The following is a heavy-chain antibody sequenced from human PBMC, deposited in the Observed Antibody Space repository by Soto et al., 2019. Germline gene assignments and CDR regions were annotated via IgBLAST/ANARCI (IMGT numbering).Heavy chain of an antibody. D-gene: IGHD3-22*01. J-gene: IGHJ6*02. CDR1: GGSISRYY. CDR3: ARRLYYDSSGFEGGGMDV. V-gene: IGHV4-4*08. CDR2: LYNTGST. Sequence: SETLSLTCTVSGGSISRYYWSWIRQTPGKGLEWIGYLYNTGSTYYNPSLKSRVTISVDTSKNQFSLKLSSVTAADTAVYYCARRLYYDSSGFEGGGMDVWGQGTTVTVSS.